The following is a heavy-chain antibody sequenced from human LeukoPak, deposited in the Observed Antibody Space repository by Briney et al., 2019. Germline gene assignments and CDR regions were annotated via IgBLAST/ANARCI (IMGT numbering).Heavy chain of an antibody. CDR1: GFTFSSYA. V-gene: IGHV4-30-4*08. CDR3: ARVWNWNDVYYFDY. Sequence: LRLSCAASGFTFSSYAMNWIRQPPGKGLEWIGYIYYSGSIYYNPSLKSRVTISVDTSKNQFSLKLSSVTAADTAVYYCARVWNWNDVYYFDYWGQGTLVTVSS. J-gene: IGHJ4*02. CDR2: IYYSGSI. D-gene: IGHD1-1*01.